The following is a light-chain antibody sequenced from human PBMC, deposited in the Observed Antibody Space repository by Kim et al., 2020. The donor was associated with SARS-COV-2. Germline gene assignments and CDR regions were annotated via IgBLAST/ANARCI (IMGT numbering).Light chain of an antibody. J-gene: IGKJ2*01. Sequence: SPGERATLSCRASQSVSNNLAWYQHTPGRPPRLLIYGASTRATGVPARFSGSGSGTDFTLTVSSLQSEDFAVYYCHHYNDWPPGDTFGQGTKLEI. V-gene: IGKV3-15*01. CDR3: HHYNDWPPGDT. CDR2: GAS. CDR1: QSVSNN.